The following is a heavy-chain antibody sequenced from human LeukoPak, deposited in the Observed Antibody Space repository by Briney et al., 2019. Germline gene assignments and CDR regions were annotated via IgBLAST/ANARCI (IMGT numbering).Heavy chain of an antibody. J-gene: IGHJ6*04. Sequence: GGSLRLSCAASGFTFSSYEMSWVRQAPGKGLEWVSYISSSGSTIYYADSVKGRFTISRGNAKNSLYLQMNSLRAEDTAVYYCAELGITMIGGVWGKGTTVTISS. D-gene: IGHD3-10*02. V-gene: IGHV3-48*03. CDR3: AELGITMIGGV. CDR1: GFTFSSYE. CDR2: ISSSGSTI.